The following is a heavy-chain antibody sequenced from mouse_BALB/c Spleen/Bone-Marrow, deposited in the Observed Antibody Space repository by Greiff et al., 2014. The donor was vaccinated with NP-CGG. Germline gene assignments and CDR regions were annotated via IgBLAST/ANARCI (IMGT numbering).Heavy chain of an antibody. CDR1: GYSFTIYW. CDR2: IYPGNSDT. D-gene: IGHD1-1*01. CDR3: TRFGSTYDWYFDV. Sequence: EVQVVESGTVLARPGASVKMSCKASGYSFTIYWMHWVKQRPGQGLEWIGAIYPGNSDTSYNQKFKGKAKLTAVTSASTAYMELSSLTNEDSAVYYCTRFGSTYDWYFDVWGAGTTVTVSS. V-gene: IGHV1-5*01. J-gene: IGHJ1*01.